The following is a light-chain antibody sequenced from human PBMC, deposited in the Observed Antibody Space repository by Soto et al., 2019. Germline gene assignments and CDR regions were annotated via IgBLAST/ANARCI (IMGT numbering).Light chain of an antibody. CDR2: DAS. J-gene: IGKJ3*01. CDR3: QQYDNLHR. CDR1: QDISNY. V-gene: IGKV1-33*01. Sequence: DIQMTQSPSSLSASVGDRVTITCQASQDISNYLNWYQQKPGKAPKLLIYDASTLETGVPSRFSGSGSGTDFPFTISSLQPEDIATYYCQQYDNLHRFGPGTKVDIK.